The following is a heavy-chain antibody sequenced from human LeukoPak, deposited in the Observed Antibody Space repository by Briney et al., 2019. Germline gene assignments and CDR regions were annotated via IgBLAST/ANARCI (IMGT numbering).Heavy chain of an antibody. Sequence: SETLSLTCTVSGGSISSSSYYWGWIRQPPGKGLGWIGSIYYSGSTYYNPSLKSRVTISVDTSKNQFSLKLSSVTAADTAVYYCASGLWFGGDFDYWGQGTLVTVSS. J-gene: IGHJ4*02. CDR1: GGSISSSSYY. D-gene: IGHD3-10*01. CDR3: ASGLWFGGDFDY. V-gene: IGHV4-39*07. CDR2: IYYSGST.